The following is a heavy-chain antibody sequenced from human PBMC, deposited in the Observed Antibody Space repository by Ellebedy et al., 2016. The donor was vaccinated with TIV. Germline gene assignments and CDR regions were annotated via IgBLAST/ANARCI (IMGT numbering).Heavy chain of an antibody. CDR1: GFTFINYW. CDR2: IKPDGSEN. D-gene: IGHD5-18*01. CDR3: AREGGRYNFDY. V-gene: IGHV3-7*01. Sequence: GESLKISCAASGFTFINYWMTWVRQAPGKGLEWVANIKPDGSENAYVDSVKGRFTISRDNAKNSVYLQMNSLRAEDTAVYFCAREGGRYNFDYWGQGSLVTVSS. J-gene: IGHJ4*02.